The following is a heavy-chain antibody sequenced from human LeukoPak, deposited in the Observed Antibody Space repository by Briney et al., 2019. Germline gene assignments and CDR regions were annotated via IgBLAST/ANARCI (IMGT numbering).Heavy chain of an antibody. D-gene: IGHD2-21*02. V-gene: IGHV3-23*01. CDR2: ISGSGAST. CDR1: GFTFSSYG. CDR3: AKDRLLNCRGDCYIFDY. J-gene: IGHJ4*02. Sequence: SGGSLRLSCAASGFTFSSYGMSWVRQAPGKGLEWVSAISGSGASTYYADSVKGRFTISRDNSKNTLYLQVNGLRTEDTAVYYCAKDRLLNCRGDCYIFDYWGQGTVVTVSS.